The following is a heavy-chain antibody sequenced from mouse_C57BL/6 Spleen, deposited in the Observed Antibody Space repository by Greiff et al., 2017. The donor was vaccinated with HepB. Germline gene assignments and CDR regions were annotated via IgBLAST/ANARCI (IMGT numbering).Heavy chain of an antibody. J-gene: IGHJ2*01. V-gene: IGHV1-55*01. CDR3: ARDTTVVANFDY. Sequence: QVQLKQSGAELVKPGASVKMSCKASGYTFTSYWITWVKQRPGQGLEWIGDIYPGSGSTNYNEKFKSKATLTVDTSSSTAYMQLSSLTSEDSAVYYCARDTTVVANFDYWGQGTTLTVSS. D-gene: IGHD1-1*01. CDR2: IYPGSGST. CDR1: GYTFTSYW.